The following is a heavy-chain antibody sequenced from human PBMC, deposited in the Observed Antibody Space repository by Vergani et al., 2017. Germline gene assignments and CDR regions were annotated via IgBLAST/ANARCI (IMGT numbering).Heavy chain of an antibody. CDR3: ARVGTSANRDYLDY. Sequence: QVQLVQSGAEVKKPGASVKVSCKASGYTFTDYFMHWVRQAPGQGLEWMGWIHPNSGGTNYAQKLQGRVTMTRDTSISTAYMELSNLRSDDTAVYYCARVGTSANRDYLDYWGQGTLVTVSS. CDR1: GYTFTDYF. V-gene: IGHV1-2*02. CDR2: IHPNSGGT. D-gene: IGHD2-2*01. J-gene: IGHJ4*02.